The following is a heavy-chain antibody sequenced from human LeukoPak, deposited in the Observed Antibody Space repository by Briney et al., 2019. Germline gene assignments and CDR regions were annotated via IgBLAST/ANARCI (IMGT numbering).Heavy chain of an antibody. Sequence: ASVTVSFKASGYTFTSYDINWVRQAAGQGLEWMGWMNPNSGNTGYAQKFQGRVTMTRNTSISTAYMELSSLRSEDTAVYYCARGFAPTDYDEYFQHWGQGTLVTVSS. CDR1: GYTFTSYD. CDR3: ARGFAPTDYDEYFQH. CDR2: MNPNSGNT. D-gene: IGHD4-17*01. J-gene: IGHJ1*01. V-gene: IGHV1-8*01.